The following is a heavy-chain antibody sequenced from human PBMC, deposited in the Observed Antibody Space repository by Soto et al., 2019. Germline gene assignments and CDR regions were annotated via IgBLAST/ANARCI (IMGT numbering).Heavy chain of an antibody. Sequence: SGPTLVNPTQTLTLTCTFSGFSLTSSGVGVGWIRQPPGRSLEWLAAIYWNEDRRRSPSLQSRLTITKDTSKNQVVLTMTNMDPADTPTFFCIYRRPLYDYTVLDVWGKGTTVTVPS. CDR1: GFSLTSSGVG. CDR2: IYWNEDR. D-gene: IGHD4-4*01. V-gene: IGHV2-5*01. J-gene: IGHJ6*03. CDR3: IYRRPLYDYTVLDV.